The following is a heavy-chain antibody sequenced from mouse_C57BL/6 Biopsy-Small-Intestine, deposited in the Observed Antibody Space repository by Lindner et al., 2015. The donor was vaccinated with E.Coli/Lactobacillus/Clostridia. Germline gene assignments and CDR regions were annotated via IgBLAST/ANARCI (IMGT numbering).Heavy chain of an antibody. D-gene: IGHD4-1*01. CDR3: VRGFHTGDARFLDY. V-gene: IGHV1-64*01. J-gene: IGHJ4*01. CDR2: INPNSGDT. Sequence: SVKVSCKASGYTFTGYYMHWVRQAPGQGLEWMGWINPNSGDTNYAQKFQASVAVTRDTSITTAYMELSSLRSDDTAVYYCVRGFHTGDARFLDYWGQGTLVTVSS. CDR1: GYTFTGYY.